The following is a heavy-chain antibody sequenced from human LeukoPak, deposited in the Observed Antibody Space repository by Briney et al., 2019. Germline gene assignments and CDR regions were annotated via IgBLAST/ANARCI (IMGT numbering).Heavy chain of an antibody. CDR1: GFTFSSYS. Sequence: GGSLRLSCAASGFTFSSYSMNWVRQAPGKGLEWVSSISSSSSCIYYADSVKGRFTISRDNAKNSLYLQMNSLRAEDTAVYYCARDRGYSYGAEGMDVWGQGTTVTVSS. CDR3: ARDRGYSYGAEGMDV. J-gene: IGHJ6*02. V-gene: IGHV3-21*01. CDR2: ISSSSSCI. D-gene: IGHD5-18*01.